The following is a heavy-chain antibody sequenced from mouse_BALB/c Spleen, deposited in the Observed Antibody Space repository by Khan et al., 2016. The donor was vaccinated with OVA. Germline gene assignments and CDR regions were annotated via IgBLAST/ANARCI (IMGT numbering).Heavy chain of an antibody. CDR3: AKGGWSYYFALDY. CDR2: IWGGGTT. CDR1: GFSLTDYG. J-gene: IGHJ4*01. D-gene: IGHD2-3*01. V-gene: IGHV2-6-5*01. Sequence: QVQLKQSGPGLVAPSQNLSITCTVSGFSLTDYGVSWIRQPPGKGLEWLGVIWGGGTTYYNSALKSRLIISKDNSKSQVFLKMNSLQTDDTAMYYCAKGGWSYYFALDYWGQGTSVTVSP.